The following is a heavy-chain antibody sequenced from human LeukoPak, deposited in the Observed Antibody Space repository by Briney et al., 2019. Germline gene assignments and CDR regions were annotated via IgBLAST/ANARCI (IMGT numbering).Heavy chain of an antibody. Sequence: GASVKVSCKASGYTFTSYDINWVRQATGQGLEWMGWMNPNSGNTGYAQKFQGGVTMTRNTSISTAYMELSSLRSEDTAVYYCARGSSGWTRYYYYYYYMDVWGKGTTVTVSS. D-gene: IGHD6-19*01. CDR1: GYTFTSYD. J-gene: IGHJ6*03. CDR3: ARGSSGWTRYYYYYYYMDV. V-gene: IGHV1-8*01. CDR2: MNPNSGNT.